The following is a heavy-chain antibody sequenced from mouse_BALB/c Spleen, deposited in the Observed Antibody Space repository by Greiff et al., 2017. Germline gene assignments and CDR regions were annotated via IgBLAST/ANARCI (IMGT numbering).Heavy chain of an antibody. CDR1: GYSITSGYY. V-gene: IGHV3-6*02. Sequence: EVKLMESGPGLVKPSQSLSLTCSVTGYSITSGYYWNWIRQFPGNKLEWMGYISYDGSNNYNPSLKNRISITRDTSKNQFFLKLNSVTTEDTATYYCARYGNYAAWFAYWGQGTLVTVSA. D-gene: IGHD2-1*01. CDR3: ARYGNYAAWFAY. CDR2: ISYDGSN. J-gene: IGHJ3*01.